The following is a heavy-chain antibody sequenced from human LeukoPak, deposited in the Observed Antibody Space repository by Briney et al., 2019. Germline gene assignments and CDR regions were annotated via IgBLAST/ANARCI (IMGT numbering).Heavy chain of an antibody. CDR2: ISSYNGNT. Sequence: ASVKVSCKTSGYTFTSYGISWVRQAPGQGLEWMGWISSYNGNTKYAQKLQGRVTLTTDTSTITAYMELSSLRSEDTAVYYCARGREVSAFDYWGQGTLVTVSS. J-gene: IGHJ4*02. V-gene: IGHV1-18*01. D-gene: IGHD1-26*01. CDR3: ARGREVSAFDY. CDR1: GYTFTSYG.